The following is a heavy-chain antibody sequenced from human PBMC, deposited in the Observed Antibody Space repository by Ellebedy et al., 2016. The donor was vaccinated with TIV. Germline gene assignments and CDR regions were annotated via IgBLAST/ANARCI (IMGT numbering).Heavy chain of an antibody. CDR2: IKEDGSEK. Sequence: PGGSLRLSCAASGFTFSSYWMSWVRQAPGKGLEWVANIKEDGSEKNYVDSVKGRFTISRDNAKNLLYLQMNSLRADDTAVYYCVRAFPNWFDPWGQGTLVTVSS. CDR1: GFTFSSYW. J-gene: IGHJ5*02. V-gene: IGHV3-7*01. CDR3: VRAFPNWFDP.